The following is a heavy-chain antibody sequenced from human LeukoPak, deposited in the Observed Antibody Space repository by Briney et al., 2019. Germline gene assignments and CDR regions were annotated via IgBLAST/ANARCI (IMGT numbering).Heavy chain of an antibody. D-gene: IGHD2-2*01. CDR2: IDWDDDK. Sequence: SGPALVKPTQTLTLTYTFSGFSLSTSGVCVSWIRQPPGKALEWLARIDWDDDKYYSTSLKTRLTISKDTSKNQVVLTMTNMDPEDTATYYCARTTSSTSFNFDYWGQGTLVTVSS. CDR3: ARTTSSTSFNFDY. J-gene: IGHJ4*02. V-gene: IGHV2-70*11. CDR1: GFSLSTSGVC.